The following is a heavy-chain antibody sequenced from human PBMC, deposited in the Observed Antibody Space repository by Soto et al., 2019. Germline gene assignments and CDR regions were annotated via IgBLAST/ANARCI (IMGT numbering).Heavy chain of an antibody. Sequence: GGSLRLSCAASGFTFSSYAMSWVRQAPGKGLEWVSAISGSGGSTYYADSGKGRFTISRDNSKNTLCLQMNSLRAEDTAVYYRAKDVSLGYYFGFDYWGQGTLVTVSS. CDR1: GFTFSSYA. D-gene: IGHD1-26*01. J-gene: IGHJ4*02. V-gene: IGHV3-23*01. CDR3: AKDVSLGYYFGFDY. CDR2: ISGSGGST.